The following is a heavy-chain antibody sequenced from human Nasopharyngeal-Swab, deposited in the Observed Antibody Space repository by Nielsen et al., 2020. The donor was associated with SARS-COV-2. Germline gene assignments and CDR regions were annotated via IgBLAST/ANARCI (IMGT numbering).Heavy chain of an antibody. CDR2: IIPIFGTA. J-gene: IGHJ5*02. V-gene: IGHV1-69*13. D-gene: IGHD6-13*01. CDR3: ARVGYSSSLNWFDP. CDR1: GGTFSSYA. Sequence: SVKVFCKASGGTFSSYAISWVRQAPGQGLEWMGGIIPIFGTANYAQKFQGRVTITADESTSTAYMELNSLRSEDTAVYYCARVGYSSSLNWFDPWGQGTLVTVSS.